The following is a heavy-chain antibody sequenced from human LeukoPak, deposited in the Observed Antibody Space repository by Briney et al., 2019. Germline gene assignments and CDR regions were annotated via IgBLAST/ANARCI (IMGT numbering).Heavy chain of an antibody. CDR3: ARDRYGGYFDY. V-gene: IGHV4-34*01. J-gene: IGHJ4*02. CDR1: GGSFIGYY. D-gene: IGHD3-10*01. CDR2: INHSGST. Sequence: SETLSLTCAVYGGSFIGYYWSWIRQPPGKGLEWIGEINHSGSTNYNPSLNSRVTISIDTSTNQFSLKLSSVTAADTAVYYCARDRYGGYFDYWGQGTLVTVSS.